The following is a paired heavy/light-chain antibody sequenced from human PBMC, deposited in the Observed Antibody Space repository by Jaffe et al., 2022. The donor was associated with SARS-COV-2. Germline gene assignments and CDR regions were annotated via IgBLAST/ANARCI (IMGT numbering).Light chain of an antibody. J-gene: IGKJ1*01. V-gene: IGKV2-28*01. CDR3: MQALQTPRS. Sequence: DIVMTQSPLSLPVTPGEPASISCRSSQSLLHSNGYNYLDWYLQKPGQSPQLLIYLGSSRASGVPDRFSGSGSGTDFTLKISRVEAEDVGVYYCMQALQTPRSFGQGTKVEIK. CDR2: LGS. CDR1: QSLLHSNGYNY.
Heavy chain of an antibody. CDR3: TRDGGSCYY. V-gene: IGHV3-49*03. J-gene: IGHJ4*02. Sequence: EVQLVESGGGLVQPGRSLRLSCTASGFTFGDHAMSWFRQAPGMGLEWVGLITTKTYGATTQYAASVKGRFTISRDDSKSIAYLQMNSLKTEDTAVYYCTRDGGSCYYWGQGSLVTVSS. D-gene: IGHD2-15*01. CDR2: ITTKTYGATT. CDR1: GFTFGDHA.